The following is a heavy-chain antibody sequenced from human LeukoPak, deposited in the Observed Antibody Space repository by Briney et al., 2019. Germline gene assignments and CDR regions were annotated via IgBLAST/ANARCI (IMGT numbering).Heavy chain of an antibody. CDR2: INPSGGST. J-gene: IGHJ4*02. CDR3: ARDLAAAGTVAYFDY. V-gene: IGHV1-46*01. D-gene: IGHD6-13*01. Sequence: ASVKVSCKASGYTFTSYYMHWVRQAPGQGLEWMGIINPSGGSTSYAQKFQGRVTMTRDMSTSTVYMELSSLRSEDTAVYYCARDLAAAGTVAYFDYWGQGTLVTVSS. CDR1: GYTFTSYY.